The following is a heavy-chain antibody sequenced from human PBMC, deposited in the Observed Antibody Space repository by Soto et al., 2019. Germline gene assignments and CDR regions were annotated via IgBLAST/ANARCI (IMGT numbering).Heavy chain of an antibody. V-gene: IGHV4-4*02. D-gene: IGHD3-3*01. CDR3: ARDRKYDFFGETGILDSYYYGMDV. J-gene: IGHJ6*02. Sequence: PSETLSLTCAVSGGSISSSNWWSWVRQPPGKGLEWIGEIYHSGSTNYNPSLKSRVAISVDKSKNQFSLKLSSVTAADTAVYYCARDRKYDFFGETGILDSYYYGMDVWGQGTTVTVSS. CDR1: GGSISSSNW. CDR2: IYHSGST.